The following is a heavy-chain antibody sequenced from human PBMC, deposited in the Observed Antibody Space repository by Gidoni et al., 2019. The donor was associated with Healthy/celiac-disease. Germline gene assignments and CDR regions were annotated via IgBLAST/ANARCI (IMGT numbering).Heavy chain of an antibody. CDR3: AKDIVLMVYAIPPDY. V-gene: IGHV3-30*18. CDR1: GFPFSSYG. D-gene: IGHD2-8*01. CDR2: ISYDGSNK. Sequence: QVQLVECGGGVVQPGRYMRLSCAASGFPFSSYGMHWVRQAPGRGLEWVAVISYDGSNKYYADSVKGRFTISRDNSKNTLYLQMNSLRAEDTAVYYCAKDIVLMVYAIPPDYWGQGTLVTVSS. J-gene: IGHJ4*02.